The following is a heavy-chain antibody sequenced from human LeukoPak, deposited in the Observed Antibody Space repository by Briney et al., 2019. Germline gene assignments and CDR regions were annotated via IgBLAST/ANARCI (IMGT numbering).Heavy chain of an antibody. CDR1: GFTFSSYE. V-gene: IGHV3-48*03. CDR3: ARDFTSGSYRGGFGY. D-gene: IGHD1-26*01. Sequence: GGSLRLSCAASGFTFSSYEMNWVRQAPGKGLEWVSYISSSGSTIYYADSVKGRFTISRDNAKNSLYLQMNSLRAEDTAVYYCARDFTSGSYRGGFGYWGQGTLVTVSS. CDR2: ISSSGSTI. J-gene: IGHJ4*02.